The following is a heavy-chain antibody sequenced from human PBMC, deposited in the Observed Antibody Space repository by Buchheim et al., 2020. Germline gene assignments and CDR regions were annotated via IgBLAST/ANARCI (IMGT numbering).Heavy chain of an antibody. V-gene: IGHV4-59*01. Sequence: QVQLQESGPGLVKPSETLSLTCSVSGDSISNYHWSWIRQSPGKGLEWVGYIDYSGKTKYNPSLNSRVAISGDTSKNQFSLNLYSVTAADTAVYYCARHRGVLTYNWFDLWGQGTL. J-gene: IGHJ5*02. D-gene: IGHD3-16*01. CDR3: ARHRGVLTYNWFDL. CDR2: IDYSGKT. CDR1: GDSISNYH.